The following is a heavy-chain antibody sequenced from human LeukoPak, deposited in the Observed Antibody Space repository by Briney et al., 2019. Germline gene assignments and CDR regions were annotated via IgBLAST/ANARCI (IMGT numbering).Heavy chain of an antibody. CDR2: IYYSGSI. CDR3: ARMARAPNNCSSTSCYTQYYYYYYMDV. Sequence: SDTLSLTCAVSGYSISSSNWWGWIRQPPGKGLEWIGYIYYSGSIYYNPSLKSRVTMSVDTSKNQFSLKLSSVTAVDTAVDYCARMARAPNNCSSTSCYTQYYYYYYMDVWGKGTTVTVSS. V-gene: IGHV4-28*05. J-gene: IGHJ6*03. D-gene: IGHD2-2*02. CDR1: GYSISSSNW.